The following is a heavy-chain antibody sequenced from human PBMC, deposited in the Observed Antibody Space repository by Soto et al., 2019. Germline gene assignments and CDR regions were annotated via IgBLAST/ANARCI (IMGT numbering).Heavy chain of an antibody. D-gene: IGHD2-21*01. CDR2: VYYSGGA. J-gene: IGHJ5*01. CDR3: GRVVEGATRHTDFDS. Sequence: PSETLSLTCAVSGVSINNSHSFWGWIRQPPGKGLEFIANVYYSGGAHYNPSFKSRVTISVDTATNQVSLRMSSVTAADTAVYFCGRVVEGATRHTDFDSWGQGTLVTVSS. V-gene: IGHV4-39*01. CDR1: GVSINNSHSF.